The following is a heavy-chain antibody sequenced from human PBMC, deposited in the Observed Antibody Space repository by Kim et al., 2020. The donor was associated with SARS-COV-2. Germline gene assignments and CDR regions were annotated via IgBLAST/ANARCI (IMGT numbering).Heavy chain of an antibody. CDR1: GFTFSNDW. CDR2: IKSKTDGGTT. Sequence: GGSLRLSCAASGFTFSNDWMSWVRQAPGKGLEWVARIKSKTDGGTTDYAAPVKCRFTIARDDSKNTLYMQMNSLKTEDTAVYYFTTLLRYLGWLPVKYYYYGMDGGGRGTTVTVSS. D-gene: IGHD3-9*01. J-gene: IGHJ6*02. CDR3: TTLLRYLGWLPVKYYYYGMDG. V-gene: IGHV3-15*01.